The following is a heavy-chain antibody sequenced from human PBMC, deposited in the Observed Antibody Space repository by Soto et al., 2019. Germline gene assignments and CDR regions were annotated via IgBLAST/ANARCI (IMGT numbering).Heavy chain of an antibody. V-gene: IGHV3-11*01. Sequence: QVQLVESGGGLVKPGGSLRLSCAASGFTFSDYYMSWMRQTPGKGLEWVSYISNSGGSTHYADSVKGRFTISRDNAKNSLHPQMNSLRTEDTALYYCARVRGSYAVDYWGQGTLVTVSS. CDR2: ISNSGGST. D-gene: IGHD1-26*01. CDR1: GFTFSDYY. J-gene: IGHJ4*02. CDR3: ARVRGSYAVDY.